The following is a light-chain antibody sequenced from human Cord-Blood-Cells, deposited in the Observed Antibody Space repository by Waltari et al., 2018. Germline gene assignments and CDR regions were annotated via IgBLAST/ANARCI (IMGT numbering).Light chain of an antibody. CDR1: QSVSSSY. Sequence: IVLTQSPGTLSLSPGERATLSCRASQSVSSSYLAWYQQKPGQAPRLLIYGASSRATGNPDRFSGSGSGTDFTCTISRLEPEDFAVYYCQQYGSSPWTFGQGTKVEIK. J-gene: IGKJ1*01. CDR2: GAS. CDR3: QQYGSSPWT. V-gene: IGKV3-20*01.